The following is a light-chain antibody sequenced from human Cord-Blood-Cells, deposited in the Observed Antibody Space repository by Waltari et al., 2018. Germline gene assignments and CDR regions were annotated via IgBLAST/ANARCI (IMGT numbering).Light chain of an antibody. CDR3: CSYAGSSTFVV. CDR2: EGS. Sequence: QSARTQPASVSGSPGQSITIPCTGTSSDGGSSNLVSWYQQHPGKAPKLMIYEGSKRPSGVSNRFSGSKPGNTASLTISGLQAEDEADYYCCSYAGSSTFVVFGGGTKLTVL. V-gene: IGLV2-23*03. J-gene: IGLJ2*01. CDR1: SSDGGSSNL.